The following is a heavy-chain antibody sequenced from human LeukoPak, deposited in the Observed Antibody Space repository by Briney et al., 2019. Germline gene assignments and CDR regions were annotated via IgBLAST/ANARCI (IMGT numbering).Heavy chain of an antibody. CDR1: GVSISSGDYY. Sequence: TLSLTCTVSGVSISSGDYYWGWLRQPPGKGLEWLGYIYYSGSTYYNPSLKSRVTISEDTSKNQFSLKLSSVTAEDTAVYYCARDYYGDYEHVFDIWGQGTMVTVSS. CDR2: IYYSGST. J-gene: IGHJ3*02. CDR3: ARDYYGDYEHVFDI. D-gene: IGHD4-17*01. V-gene: IGHV4-30-4*08.